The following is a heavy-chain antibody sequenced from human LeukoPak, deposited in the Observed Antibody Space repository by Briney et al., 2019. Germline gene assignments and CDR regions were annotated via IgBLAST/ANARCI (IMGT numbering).Heavy chain of an antibody. V-gene: IGHV1-2*02. D-gene: IGHD1-1*01. CDR2: INPNSGGT. Sequence: ASVKVSCKASGYTFTGYYMHWVRQAPGQGLEWMGWINPNSGGTNYAQKFQGRVTMTRDTSISTAYMEVSRLRSDDTAVYYCARDSSPGPNSGYYYYYMDVWGKGTTVTISS. J-gene: IGHJ6*03. CDR3: ARDSSPGPNSGYYYYYMDV. CDR1: GYTFTGYY.